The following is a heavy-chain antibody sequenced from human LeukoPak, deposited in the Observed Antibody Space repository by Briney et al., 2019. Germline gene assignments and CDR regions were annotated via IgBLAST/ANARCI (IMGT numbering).Heavy chain of an antibody. CDR2: IYYTGNT. Sequence: SETLSHTRTVSGVSISNHYSSWIRQPPGKGLEWIGYIYYTGNTNYNPSLKSRVTISEDTSKNQVSLKLSSVTAADTAVYYCVRHSRVVAFDYWGQPSKLSDSS. CDR3: VRHSRVVAFDY. CDR1: GVSISNHY. D-gene: IGHD2-15*01. V-gene: IGHV4-59*08. J-gene: IGHJ4*02.